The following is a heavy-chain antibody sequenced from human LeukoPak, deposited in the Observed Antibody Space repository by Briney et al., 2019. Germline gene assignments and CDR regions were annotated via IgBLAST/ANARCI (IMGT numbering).Heavy chain of an antibody. CDR3: ASGSHIVPIRGDDAFDI. J-gene: IGHJ3*02. CDR1: GFTVSSNY. D-gene: IGHD2-2*01. CDR2: IYSGGRK. V-gene: IGHV3-53*01. Sequence: GGSLRLSCAASGFTVSSNYMSWVRQAPGKGLEWVSVIYSGGRKYYADSVKGRLTISRDNSKNTLYLQRHSLRAEDTAVYYGASGSHIVPIRGDDAFDIWGQGTMVTVSS.